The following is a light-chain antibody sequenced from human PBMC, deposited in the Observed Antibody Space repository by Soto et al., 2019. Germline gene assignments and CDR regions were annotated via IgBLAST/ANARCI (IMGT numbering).Light chain of an antibody. CDR2: GAS. CDR1: QSISSL. J-gene: IGKJ1*01. CDR3: QQYHSYYPWT. V-gene: IGKV1-5*01. Sequence: DIQMTQSPSTLSASVGDRLAITCRSSQSISSLVALYPQKPGKTPKLLNYGASSLESGVPSRFRGSGSGKDFSLTITSLQPDDSATYYCQQYHSYYPWTFGQGTKVDI.